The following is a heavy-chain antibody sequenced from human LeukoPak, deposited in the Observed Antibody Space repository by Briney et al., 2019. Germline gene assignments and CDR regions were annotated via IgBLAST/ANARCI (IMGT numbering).Heavy chain of an antibody. CDR1: GYTSTGYH. D-gene: IGHD3-16*01. V-gene: IGHV1-2*02. J-gene: IGHJ4*02. CDR2: ISPNSGDT. Sequence: ASVKVSCKASGYTSTGYHIHWVRQAPGQGLEWMGWISPNSGDTYYTQKFQGRVTMTRATSITTVYMELSRLTSDDTAVYYCARSAFMWGFDYWAQGTLVTVSS. CDR3: ARSAFMWGFDY.